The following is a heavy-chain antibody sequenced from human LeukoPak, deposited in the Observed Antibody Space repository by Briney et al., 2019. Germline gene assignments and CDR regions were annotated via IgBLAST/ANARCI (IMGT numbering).Heavy chain of an antibody. CDR3: AQGHCSGGSCPGN. CDR1: GFSVSSNY. V-gene: IGHV3-66*02. D-gene: IGHD2-15*01. J-gene: IGHJ4*02. Sequence: GGSLRLSCAASGFSVSSNYLNWVRQAPGQGLQWVSIIFNDGGTYYGDSVKGRFTISRDISKNALYLQMNSLRHEDSAIYFCAQGHCSGGSCPGNWGQGTLVTVSS. CDR2: IFNDGGT.